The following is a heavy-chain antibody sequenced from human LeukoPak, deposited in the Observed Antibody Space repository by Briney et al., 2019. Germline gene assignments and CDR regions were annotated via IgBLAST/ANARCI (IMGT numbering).Heavy chain of an antibody. CDR1: GGSFSSYY. CDR3: ARVHFYYMDV. Sequence: SETLSLTCAVYGGSFSSYYWGWIRQPPGKGLEWIGNIYYSGSTYYNPSLKSRVTISVDTSKNQFSLKLSSVTAADTAVYYCARVHFYYMDVWGKGTTVTISS. CDR2: IYYSGST. V-gene: IGHV4-34*01. J-gene: IGHJ6*03.